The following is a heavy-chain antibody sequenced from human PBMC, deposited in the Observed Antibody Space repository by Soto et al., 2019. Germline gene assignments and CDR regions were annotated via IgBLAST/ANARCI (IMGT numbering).Heavy chain of an antibody. V-gene: IGHV3-33*06. Sequence: PGRSLRLPGVAAVFNFSRYGVHWVRQAPRKGLDSVSFISYDGSRTYYADSVKGRFTISRDNSKNTVFLQMDSLRAEDTAVYYCAKNLLEEPADYYDTKADALDTWRKGKRVTVSS. CDR1: VFNFSRYG. D-gene: IGHD3-22*01. J-gene: IGHJ3*02. CDR2: ISYDGSRT. CDR3: AKNLLEEPADYYDTKADALDT.